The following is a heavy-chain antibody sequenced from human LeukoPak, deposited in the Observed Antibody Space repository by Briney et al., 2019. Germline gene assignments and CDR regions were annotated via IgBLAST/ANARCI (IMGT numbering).Heavy chain of an antibody. V-gene: IGHV3-53*01. J-gene: IGHJ4*02. CDR3: ARDSGETGFWSGSYFDY. CDR1: GFTVSSNS. Sequence: PGGSLRLSCTVSGFTVSSNSMSWVRQAPGKGLEWVSFIYSDNTHYSDSVKGRFTISKDNSKNTLYLQMNSLRAEDTAVYYCARDSGETGFWSGSYFDYWGQGTLVTVSS. CDR2: IYSDNT. D-gene: IGHD3-3*01.